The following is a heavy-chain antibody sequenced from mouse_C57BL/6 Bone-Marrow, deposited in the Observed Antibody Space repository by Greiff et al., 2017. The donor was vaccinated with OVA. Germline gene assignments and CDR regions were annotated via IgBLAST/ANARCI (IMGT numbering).Heavy chain of an antibody. D-gene: IGHD2-3*01. CDR1: GYAFTNYL. J-gene: IGHJ4*01. CDR2: INPGSGGT. Sequence: PLPHSGAELVRPGTSVKVSCKASGYAFTNYLIEWVKQRPGQGLEWIGVINPGSGGTNYNEKFKGKATLTADKSSSTAYMQLSSLTSEDSAVYFCARWLLGAMDYWGQGTSVTVSS. V-gene: IGHV1-54*01. CDR3: ARWLLGAMDY.